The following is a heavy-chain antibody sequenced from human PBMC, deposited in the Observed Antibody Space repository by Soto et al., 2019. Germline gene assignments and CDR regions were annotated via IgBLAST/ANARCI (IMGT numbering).Heavy chain of an antibody. Sequence: GASVKVSCKASGDTFASFGFSWVRQAPGQGLEWLGWISAYNGNTHYAQKVRDTVTLTTDTSTNTAYMELRSLTSDDTAVYYCARDQESITDRILQYWGQGTRVTVSS. V-gene: IGHV1-18*01. D-gene: IGHD3-10*01. CDR1: GDTFASFG. CDR2: ISAYNGNT. J-gene: IGHJ4*02. CDR3: ARDQESITDRILQY.